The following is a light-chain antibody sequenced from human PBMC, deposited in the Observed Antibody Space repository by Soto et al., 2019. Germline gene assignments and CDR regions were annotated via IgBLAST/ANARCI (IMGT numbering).Light chain of an antibody. V-gene: IGLV1-44*01. J-gene: IGLJ1*01. CDR2: TTN. Sequence: QSVLTQPHSASGTPGQRVTISCSGSSSNIGTSSVHWFQQLPGTAPKLLISTTNQRPSGVPERFSGSKSGTSDSLAISGLQSEDEDDDYCDAWDDSLNGHVFGTGTKLTVL. CDR3: DAWDDSLNGHV. CDR1: SSNIGTSS.